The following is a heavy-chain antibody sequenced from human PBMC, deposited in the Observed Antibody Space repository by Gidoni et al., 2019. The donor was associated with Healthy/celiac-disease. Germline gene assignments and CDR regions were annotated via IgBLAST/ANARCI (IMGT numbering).Heavy chain of an antibody. CDR3: ARTGYCNTISCRKGIDY. CDR1: AFCFRHYG. D-gene: IGHD2-2*01. J-gene: IGHJ4*02. Sequence: QVKLVESGGCVVQPGRSLSLSCAASAFCFRHYGMHWIRQAPGTGLDWGAVIWYDESIKNYAESVKGRFTISRDNSKNTLFLQMNSLRAEDKAVYYCARTGYCNTISCRKGIDYWGQGTLVTVSS. CDR2: IWYDESIK. V-gene: IGHV3-33*01.